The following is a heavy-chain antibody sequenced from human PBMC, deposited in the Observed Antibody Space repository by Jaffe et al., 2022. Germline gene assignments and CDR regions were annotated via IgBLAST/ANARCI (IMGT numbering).Heavy chain of an antibody. D-gene: IGHD3-22*01. J-gene: IGHJ4*02. Sequence: EVQLVESGGGLVQPGGSLRLSCAASGFTVSSNYMTWVRQAPGKGLEWVSVIYSGNLRFYADSVKGRFTISRDTSKNTLFLQMNSLRTEDTAVYYCARDHSSGYYLNWGQGTLVTVSS. CDR1: GFTVSSNY. CDR2: IYSGNLR. V-gene: IGHV3-66*01. CDR3: ARDHSSGYYLN.